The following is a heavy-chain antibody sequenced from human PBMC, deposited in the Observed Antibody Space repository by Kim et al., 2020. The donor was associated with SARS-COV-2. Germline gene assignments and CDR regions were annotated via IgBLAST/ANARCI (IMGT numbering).Heavy chain of an antibody. CDR2: ISAYNGNT. J-gene: IGHJ5*02. CDR1: GYTFTSYG. CDR3: AGTGKSDYYGSGGDWFDP. Sequence: ASVKVSCKASGYTFTSYGISWVRQAPGQGLEWMGWISAYNGNTNYAQKLQGRVTMTTDTSTSTAYMELRSLRSDDTAVYYCAGTGKSDYYGSGGDWFDPWGQGTLVTVSS. D-gene: IGHD3-10*01. V-gene: IGHV1-18*01.